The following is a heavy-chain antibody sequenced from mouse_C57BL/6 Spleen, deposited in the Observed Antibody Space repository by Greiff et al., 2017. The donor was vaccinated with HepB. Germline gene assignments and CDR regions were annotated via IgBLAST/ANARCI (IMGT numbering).Heavy chain of an antibody. CDR3: ARLVYYYGSSYFFDY. Sequence: QVQLQQPGAELVKPGASVKLSCKASGYTFTSYWMQWVKQRPGQGLEWIGEIDPSDSYTNYNQKFKGKATLTVDKSSSTAYMELRSLTSEDSAVYYCARLVYYYGSSYFFDYWGQGTTLTVSS. J-gene: IGHJ2*01. CDR1: GYTFTSYW. D-gene: IGHD1-1*01. CDR2: IDPSDSYT. V-gene: IGHV1-50*01.